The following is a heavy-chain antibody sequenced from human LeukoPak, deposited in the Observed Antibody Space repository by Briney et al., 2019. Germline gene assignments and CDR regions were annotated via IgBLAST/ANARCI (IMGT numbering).Heavy chain of an antibody. CDR2: IIPIFGTA. J-gene: IGHJ6*03. V-gene: IGHV1-69*05. CDR1: GGTFSSYA. D-gene: IGHD2-2*02. Sequence: SVKVSCKASGGTFSSYAISWVRQAPGQGLEWMGGIIPIFGTANYAQKFQGRVTITTDESTSTAYMELSSLRSEDTAVYYCAREGFGTVPAAIHPPYYYYYMDVWGKGTTVTVSS. CDR3: AREGFGTVPAAIHPPYYYYYMDV.